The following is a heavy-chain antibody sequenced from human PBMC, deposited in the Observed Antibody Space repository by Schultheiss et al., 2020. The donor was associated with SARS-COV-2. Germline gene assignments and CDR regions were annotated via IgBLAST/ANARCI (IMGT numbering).Heavy chain of an antibody. J-gene: IGHJ2*01. Sequence: SETLSLTCAVSGYSISNGYYWGWIRQPPGKGLEWIGSIYHTGSTYSNPSLKSRLTISVDTPKNQFSLKLSSVTAADTAVYYCARVYYDSSGYRQHFDLWGRGTLVTVSS. CDR2: IYHTGST. V-gene: IGHV4-38-2*01. CDR3: ARVYYDSSGYRQHFDL. CDR1: GYSISNGYY. D-gene: IGHD3-22*01.